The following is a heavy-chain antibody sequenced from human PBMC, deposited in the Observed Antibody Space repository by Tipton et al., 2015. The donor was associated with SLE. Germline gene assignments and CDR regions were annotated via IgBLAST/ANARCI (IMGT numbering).Heavy chain of an antibody. J-gene: IGHJ3*02. D-gene: IGHD6-19*01. CDR3: ARLPSAPYSSGWYWGADAFDI. Sequence: GLVKPSETLSLTCAVYGGSFSVHYWSWSWIRQPPGKGLEWIGEIDHSRSTNYNPSLKSRVTISRDTSKNQFSLRLSSVTAADTAVYYCARLPSAPYSSGWYWGADAFDIWGQGTMVTVSS. V-gene: IGHV4-34*01. CDR2: IDHSRST. CDR1: GGSFSVHY.